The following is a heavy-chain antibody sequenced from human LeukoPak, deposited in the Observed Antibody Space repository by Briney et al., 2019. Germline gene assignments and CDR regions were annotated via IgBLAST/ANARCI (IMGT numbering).Heavy chain of an antibody. V-gene: IGHV4-59*12. Sequence: PSETLSLTCTVSGGSISSYYWSWIRQPPGKGLEWIGYIYYSGSTNYNPSLKSRVTISVDRSKDQFSLKLSSVTAADTAVCYCARGLDPNWFDPWGQGTLVTVSS. CDR2: IYYSGST. CDR3: ARGLDPNWFDP. CDR1: GGSISSYY. J-gene: IGHJ5*02.